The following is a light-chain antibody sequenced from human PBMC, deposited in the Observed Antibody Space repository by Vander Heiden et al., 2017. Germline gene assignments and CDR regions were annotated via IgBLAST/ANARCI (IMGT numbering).Light chain of an antibody. CDR3: QQDNSYPWT. CDR2: KAS. Sequence: IHTSPSPSTLPASVADRPTITCRGRESISSWLGWYQQKPGKAQKLLIYKASSLERGVPSRFSGSGSGTEITLTISSLQPDDFATYYCQQDNSYPWTFGQGTKVEIK. J-gene: IGKJ1*01. CDR1: ESISSW. V-gene: IGKV1-5*03.